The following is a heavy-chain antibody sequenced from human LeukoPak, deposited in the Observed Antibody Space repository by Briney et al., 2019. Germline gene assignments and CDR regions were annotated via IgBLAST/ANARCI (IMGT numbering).Heavy chain of an antibody. Sequence: ASVKVSCKASGYTFTDYYMHWVRQAPGQGLEWMGWINPYGGVTNSAQKFQGRVTMTRDTSISTAYMELSRLRYDDTAVYYCARALNYNLGSWGQGTLVTVSS. CDR3: ARALNYNLGS. J-gene: IGHJ4*02. CDR2: INPYGGVT. CDR1: GYTFTDYY. D-gene: IGHD5-24*01. V-gene: IGHV1-2*02.